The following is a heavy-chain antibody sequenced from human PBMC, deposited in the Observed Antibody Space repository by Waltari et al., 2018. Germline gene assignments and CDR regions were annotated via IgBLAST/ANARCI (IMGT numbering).Heavy chain of an antibody. CDR3: GRSPQEGGYYYPRFDY. CDR2: IIPILGIA. CDR1: GGTFSSYA. V-gene: IGHV1-69*09. J-gene: IGHJ4*02. Sequence: QVQLVQSGAEVKKPGSSVKVSCKASGGTFSSYAISWVRQAPGQGLEWMGRIIPILGIANDAQKFQGSVTITADKSTSTAYMELSSLRSEDTAVYYCGRSPQEGGYYYPRFDYWGQGTLVTVSS. D-gene: IGHD3-3*01.